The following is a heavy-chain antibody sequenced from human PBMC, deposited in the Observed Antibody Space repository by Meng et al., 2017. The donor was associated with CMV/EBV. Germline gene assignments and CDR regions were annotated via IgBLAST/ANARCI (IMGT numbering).Heavy chain of an antibody. Sequence: GSLRLSCAASGFTFSSYSINWVRQAPGKGREWVSYISSSSSTIYYADSVKDRFTISRDNAKNSLYLQMSSLSAEDTAVYYCARDGGAYYYDSSGYFYGMDVWGQGTTVTVSS. D-gene: IGHD3-22*01. J-gene: IGHJ6*02. CDR2: ISSSSSTI. CDR1: GFTFSSYS. CDR3: ARDGGAYYYDSSGYFYGMDV. V-gene: IGHV3-48*04.